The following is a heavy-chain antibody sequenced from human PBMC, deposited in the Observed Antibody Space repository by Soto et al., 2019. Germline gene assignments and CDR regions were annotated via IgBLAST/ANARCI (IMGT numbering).Heavy chain of an antibody. Sequence: ETLSLTCTVSGGSISSYYWSWIRQPAGKGLEWIGRIYTSGSTNYNPSLKSRVTMSVDTSKNQFSLKPSSVTAADTAVYYCARDWTARSSSWYLPLEFDPWGQGTLVTVSS. CDR1: GGSISSYY. CDR2: IYTSGST. CDR3: ARDWTARSSSWYLPLEFDP. J-gene: IGHJ5*02. V-gene: IGHV4-4*07. D-gene: IGHD6-13*01.